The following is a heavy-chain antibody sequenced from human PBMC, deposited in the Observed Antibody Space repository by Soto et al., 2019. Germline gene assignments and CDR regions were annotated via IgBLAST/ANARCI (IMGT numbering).Heavy chain of an antibody. Sequence: ASVKVSCKSSGYTFTSYHIHWVRQATGQGLEWVGRMNPNSGDTGYAQKFQDRVTMTRNTAISTAYMELSSLRSDDTAVYYCARICPNGVCFDYWGQGTLVTVSS. J-gene: IGHJ4*02. V-gene: IGHV1-8*01. D-gene: IGHD2-8*01. CDR3: ARICPNGVCFDY. CDR2: MNPNSGDT. CDR1: GYTFTSYH.